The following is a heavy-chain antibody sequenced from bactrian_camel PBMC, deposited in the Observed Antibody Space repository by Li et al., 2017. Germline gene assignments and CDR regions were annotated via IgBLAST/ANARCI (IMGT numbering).Heavy chain of an antibody. D-gene: IGHD1*01. CDR1: GASYRRYC. Sequence: HVQLVESGGASVQAGGSLRLSCAASGASYRRYCMGWFRQAPGKGRQGIASLNTRRGITYYADSVKGRFAISQDGTKRVLWLQMNSLKTDDTAVYYCAALGCRHKGLTFNYWGQGTQVTVS. CDR2: LNTRRGIT. CDR3: AALGCRHKGLTFNY. V-gene: IGHV3S1*01. J-gene: IGHJ4*01.